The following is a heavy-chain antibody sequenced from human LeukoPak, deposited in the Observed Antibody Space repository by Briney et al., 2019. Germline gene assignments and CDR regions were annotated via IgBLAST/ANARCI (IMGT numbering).Heavy chain of an antibody. J-gene: IGHJ3*02. CDR1: GYSFTNYW. D-gene: IGHD3-22*01. CDR3: ARRVNYYDSSGYYYQGAFDI. CDR2: IYPGDSHP. Sequence: GESLKISCKASGYSFTNYWIAWVRQMPGKGLEWMGIIYPGDSHPRYSPSFQGHVTISADKSVTTAYLQWSSLKASDTAIYYCARRVNYYDSSGYYYQGAFDIWGQGTMVTVSS. V-gene: IGHV5-51*01.